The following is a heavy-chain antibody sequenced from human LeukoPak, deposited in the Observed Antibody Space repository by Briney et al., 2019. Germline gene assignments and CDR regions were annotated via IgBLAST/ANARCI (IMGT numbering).Heavy chain of an antibody. J-gene: IGHJ4*02. V-gene: IGHV1-8*01. CDR3: ARVCYDCIPVCEHY. Sequence: ASVKVSRKASGYTFTSYDINWVRQATGQGLEWMGWMNPNSGNTGYAQKFQGRVSRTRNTSISTAYMELSSLSSADTAVYYCARVCYDCIPVCEHYWGQGTMVTVSS. CDR2: MNPNSGNT. D-gene: IGHD3-22*01. CDR1: GYTFTSYD.